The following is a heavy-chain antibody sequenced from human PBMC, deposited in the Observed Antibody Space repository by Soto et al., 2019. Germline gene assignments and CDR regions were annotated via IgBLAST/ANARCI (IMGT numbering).Heavy chain of an antibody. CDR3: AKVWGYCSSTSCRSTNYYYYMDV. Sequence: GGSLRLSCAASGFTFSNYGMHWVRQAPGKGLDWVAVISYDGSNKYYADSVKGRFTISRDTSKNTLYLQMNSLRAEDSTVYFCAKVWGYCSSTSCRSTNYYYYMDVWGKGTTVTVSS. CDR2: ISYDGSNK. D-gene: IGHD2-2*01. CDR1: GFTFSNYG. V-gene: IGHV3-30*18. J-gene: IGHJ6*03.